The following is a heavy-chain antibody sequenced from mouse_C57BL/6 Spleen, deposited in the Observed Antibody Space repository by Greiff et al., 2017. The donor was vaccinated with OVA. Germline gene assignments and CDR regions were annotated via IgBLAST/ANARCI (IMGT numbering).Heavy chain of an antibody. Sequence: QVQLQQPGAELVKPGASVKLSCKASGYTFTSYWMHWVKPRPGRGLEWIGRIDPNRGGTKYNAKFKSKATLTVDKPSSTAYMQLSSLTSEDSAVYYGARSPFITTVVEDWFADWGQGTLVTGSA. CDR2: IDPNRGGT. J-gene: IGHJ3*01. CDR1: GYTFTSYW. V-gene: IGHV1-72*01. CDR3: ARSPFITTVVEDWFAD. D-gene: IGHD1-1*01.